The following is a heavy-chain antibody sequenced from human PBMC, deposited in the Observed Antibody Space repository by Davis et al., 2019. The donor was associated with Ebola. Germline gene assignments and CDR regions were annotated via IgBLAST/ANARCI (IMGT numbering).Heavy chain of an antibody. J-gene: IGHJ4*02. V-gene: IGHV1-2*02. Sequence: AASVTVSCQASGYTFTAYYMHWVRQAPGQGLEWMGWINPNSGGTNYAQKFQGRVTMTTDTSTSTAYMELRSLGSDGTAVYYCARDLGMISGSYFDYWGQGTLVTVSS. CDR1: GYTFTAYY. D-gene: IGHD1-26*01. CDR3: ARDLGMISGSYFDY. CDR2: INPNSGGT.